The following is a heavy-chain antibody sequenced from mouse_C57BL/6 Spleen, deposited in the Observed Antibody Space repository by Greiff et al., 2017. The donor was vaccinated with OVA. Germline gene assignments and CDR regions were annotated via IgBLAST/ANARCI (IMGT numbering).Heavy chain of an antibody. Sequence: EVQVVESGTVLARPGASVKMSCKTSGYTFTSYWMHWVKQRPGQGLEWIGAIYPGNSDTSYNQKFKGKAKLTAVTSASTAYMELSSLTNEDSAVYYCTELTGMGAFDYWGQGTTLTVSS. CDR2: IYPGNSDT. V-gene: IGHV1-5*01. CDR3: TELTGMGAFDY. CDR1: GYTFTSYW. J-gene: IGHJ2*01. D-gene: IGHD4-1*01.